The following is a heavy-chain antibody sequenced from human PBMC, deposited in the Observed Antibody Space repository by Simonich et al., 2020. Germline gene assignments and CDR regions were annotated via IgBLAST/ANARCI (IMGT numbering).Heavy chain of an antibody. CDR2: NRGKSGSR. CDR1: GFTFDDYA. D-gene: IGHD2-8*01. CDR3: AKDGGYCTNGVCYYFDY. V-gene: IGHV3-9*01. Sequence: EVQLVESWGGLVQPGRSLRLSCAASGFTFDDYAMHWVRHGPGKCLGWGAGNRGKSGSRGYADSMKSRFTISRDNAKNSLYRQMNSLRAEDAALYYCAKDGGYCTNGVCYYFDYWGQGTLVTVSS. J-gene: IGHJ4*02.